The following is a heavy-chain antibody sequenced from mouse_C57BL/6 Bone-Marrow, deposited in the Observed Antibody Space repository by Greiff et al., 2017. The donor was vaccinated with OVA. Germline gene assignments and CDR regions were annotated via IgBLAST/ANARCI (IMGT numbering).Heavy chain of an antibody. CDR2: INSDGGST. Sequence: DVHLVESGGGLVQPGESLKLSCESNEYEFPSHDMSWVRKTPEKRLELVAAINSDGGSTYYPDTMERRFIISRDNTKKTLYLQMSSLRSEDTALYYCARRGYDYDAMDYWGQGTSVTVSS. D-gene: IGHD2-10*02. V-gene: IGHV5-2*01. J-gene: IGHJ4*01. CDR3: ARRGYDYDAMDY. CDR1: EYEFPSHD.